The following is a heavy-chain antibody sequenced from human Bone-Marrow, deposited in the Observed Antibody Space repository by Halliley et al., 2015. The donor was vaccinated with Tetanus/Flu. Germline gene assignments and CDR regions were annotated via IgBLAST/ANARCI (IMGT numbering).Heavy chain of an antibody. CDR1: GFSFSKAW. CDR2: IKSQSDGGTT. D-gene: IGHD1-26*01. J-gene: IGHJ3*01. CDR3: ATAVKATTRGSFDV. V-gene: IGHV3-15*01. Sequence: SLRLSCAASGFSFSKAWMNWVRQAPGTGLEWIGRIKSQSDGGTTDLAAPVKGRFSISGDDSEKTLYLHMNSLKTEDTALYYCATAVKATTRGSFDVWGQGTMVTVAS.